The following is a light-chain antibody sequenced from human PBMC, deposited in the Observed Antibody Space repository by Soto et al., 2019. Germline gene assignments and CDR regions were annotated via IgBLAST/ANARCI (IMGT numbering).Light chain of an antibody. CDR2: DAS. Sequence: DIQMTQSPSSLSASVGDRVTITCQASQAISNYLTWYQQKPGKAPKLLIYDASNLETGVPSRFSGSGAGTDFTFTISSLQPEDIATYYCQQYDNLPVTFGPGTKVDIK. CDR3: QQYDNLPVT. J-gene: IGKJ3*01. V-gene: IGKV1-33*01. CDR1: QAISNY.